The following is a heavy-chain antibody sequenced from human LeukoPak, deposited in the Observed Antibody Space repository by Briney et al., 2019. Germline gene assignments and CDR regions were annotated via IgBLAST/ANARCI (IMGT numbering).Heavy chain of an antibody. J-gene: IGHJ4*02. CDR1: GFTFSNYA. D-gene: IGHD4/OR15-4a*01. Sequence: AGGSLRLSCAASGFTFSNYAMNWITQVPVKGLQWLAAISVDGSATNYTDSVKGRFTISRDNSKNTLYLQMNSLRAEDTAVYYCARRAGAYSHPYDYWGQGTLVTVSS. CDR2: ISVDGSAT. V-gene: IGHV3-30*14. CDR3: ARRAGAYSHPYDY.